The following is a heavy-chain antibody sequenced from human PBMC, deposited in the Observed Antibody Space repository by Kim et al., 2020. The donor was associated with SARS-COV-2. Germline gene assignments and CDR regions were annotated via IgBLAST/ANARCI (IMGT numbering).Heavy chain of an antibody. V-gene: IGHV1-18*01. J-gene: IGHJ4*02. D-gene: IGHD2-15*01. CDR1: GYTFTSYG. Sequence: ASVKVSRKASGYTFTSYGISWVRQAPGQGLEWMGWISAYNGNTNYAQKLQGRVTMTTDTSTSTAYMELRSLRSDDTAVYYCARDIVVVVAATPDFDYWGQGTLVTVSS. CDR3: ARDIVVVVAATPDFDY. CDR2: ISAYNGNT.